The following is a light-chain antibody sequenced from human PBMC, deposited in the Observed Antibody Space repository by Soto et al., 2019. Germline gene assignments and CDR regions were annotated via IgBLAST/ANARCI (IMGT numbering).Light chain of an antibody. CDR2: DAS. CDR3: QQRSNWPST. V-gene: IGKV3-11*01. J-gene: IGKJ1*01. Sequence: EIVLTQSPATLSLSPGERATLSCMASQSVSNFLAWYQQKPGQAPRLLISDASNRATGIPGRFSGSGSGTDFSLNISSLEPEDFAVYYCQQRSNWPSTFGQGTKVEIK. CDR1: QSVSNF.